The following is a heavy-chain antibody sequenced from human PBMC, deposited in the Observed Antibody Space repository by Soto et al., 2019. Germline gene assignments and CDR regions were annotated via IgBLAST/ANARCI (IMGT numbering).Heavy chain of an antibody. D-gene: IGHD2-21*02. CDR1: GYTFTSYA. V-gene: IGHV1-3*05. Sequence: QFQLVQSGAEEKKPGASVKVSCKASGYTFTSYAMHWVRQAPGQRLDWMGWINAGNGNTKYSNKFQGRVTITRDTYASTAYMELSSLRSEDTAVYYCARSIVVVTALDYWGQGTLVTVSS. J-gene: IGHJ4*02. CDR2: INAGNGNT. CDR3: ARSIVVVTALDY.